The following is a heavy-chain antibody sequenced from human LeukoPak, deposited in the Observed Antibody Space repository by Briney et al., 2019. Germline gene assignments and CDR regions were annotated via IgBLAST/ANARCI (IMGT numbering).Heavy chain of an antibody. V-gene: IGHV3-30*04. CDR1: GFTFSSYA. Sequence: PGGSLRLSCAASGFTFSSYAMHWVRQAPGKGLEGVAVISYDGSNKYYTDSVKGRFTISRDNSKNTLYLQMNSLRAEDTAVYYCARAEGSQSFDYWGQGTLVTVSS. CDR3: ARAEGSQSFDY. CDR2: ISYDGSNK. J-gene: IGHJ4*02. D-gene: IGHD1-26*01.